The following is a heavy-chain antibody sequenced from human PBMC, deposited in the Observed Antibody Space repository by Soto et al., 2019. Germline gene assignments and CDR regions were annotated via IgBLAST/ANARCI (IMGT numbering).Heavy chain of an antibody. CDR2: INVYKGNA. Sequence: QVQLVQSGAEVKKPGASVKVSCKASGYTFTSYGISWVRQAPGQGLEWMGWINVYKGNANYGRKLPSRATMTTASSTSTAYLALRSVRYDDTAVYFCARDTSRGEYDYWGQGTLVTVSS. CDR3: ARDTSRGEYDY. V-gene: IGHV1-18*01. J-gene: IGHJ4*02. CDR1: GYTFTSYG. D-gene: IGHD3-16*01.